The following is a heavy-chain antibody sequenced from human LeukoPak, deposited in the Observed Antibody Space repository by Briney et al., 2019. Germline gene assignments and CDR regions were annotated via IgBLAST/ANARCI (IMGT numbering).Heavy chain of an antibody. J-gene: IGHJ4*02. CDR3: AKDGWFGTSDLHGDFDN. D-gene: IGHD2-21*02. Sequence: KPGGSLRLSCAASGFTFHNYGMHWVRLAPGKGLEWVSGINYNGDKIGYADAVKGRFTISRDNAKNSVYLQTNSLRPEDTALYYCAKDGWFGTSDLHGDFDNWGQGTLVTVSS. CDR2: INYNGDKI. V-gene: IGHV3-9*01. CDR1: GFTFHNYG.